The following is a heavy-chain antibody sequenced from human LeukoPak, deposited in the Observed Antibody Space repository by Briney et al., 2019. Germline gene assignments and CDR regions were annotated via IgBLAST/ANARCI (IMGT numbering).Heavy chain of an antibody. J-gene: IGHJ2*01. Sequence: GGSLRLSCAASGFTFSSYWMHWVRRAPGEGLVWVSRIKTDGSITSYADSVKGRFTISRDNAKNTLYVQMNSLRVEDTAVYYCARVGLGEWYFDLWGRGTLVTVSS. V-gene: IGHV3-74*01. CDR2: IKTDGSIT. CDR1: GFTFSSYW. D-gene: IGHD1-26*01. CDR3: ARVGLGEWYFDL.